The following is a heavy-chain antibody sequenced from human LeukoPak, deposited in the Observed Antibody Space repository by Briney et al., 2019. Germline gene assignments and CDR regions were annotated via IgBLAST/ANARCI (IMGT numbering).Heavy chain of an antibody. V-gene: IGHV1-46*01. CDR3: ARVPSPRVRFLEWLLSY. Sequence: SVKVSCKASGYTFTSYYMHWVRQAPGQGLEWMGIINPSGGSTSYAQKFQGRVTMTRDTSTSTVYMELSSLRSEDTAVYYCARVPSPRVRFLEWLLSYWGQGTLVTVSS. D-gene: IGHD3-3*01. CDR2: INPSGGST. CDR1: GYTFTSYY. J-gene: IGHJ4*02.